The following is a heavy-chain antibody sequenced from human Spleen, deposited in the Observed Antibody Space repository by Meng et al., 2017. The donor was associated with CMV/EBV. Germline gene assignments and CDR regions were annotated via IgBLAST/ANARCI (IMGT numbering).Heavy chain of an antibody. J-gene: IGHJ6*02. Sequence: GGSLRLSCAASGFTLSSYWLSWVRQAPGKGLEWVGFIRSKAYGGTTEYAASVEGRFTISRDDSKSIAYLQMNSLKTEDTAVYYCSRFRGYPLYYYALDVWGQGTTVTVSS. V-gene: IGHV3-49*04. CDR2: IRSKAYGGTT. CDR1: GFTLSSYW. D-gene: IGHD5-18*01. CDR3: SRFRGYPLYYYALDV.